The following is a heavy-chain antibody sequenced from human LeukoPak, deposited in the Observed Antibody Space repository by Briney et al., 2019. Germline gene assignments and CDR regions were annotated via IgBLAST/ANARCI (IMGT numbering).Heavy chain of an antibody. CDR3: ARLFVTGRGALVGDY. Sequence: GGSLRLSCAASGFTFSDYYMSWIRQAPGKGLEWVSYISSSGSTIYYADSVKGRFTVSRDNANNSLYLQMNSLRAEDTAVYYCARLFVTGRGALVGDYWGQGTLVTVSS. CDR1: GFTFSDYY. D-gene: IGHD2-2*01. CDR2: ISSSGSTI. V-gene: IGHV3-11*04. J-gene: IGHJ4*02.